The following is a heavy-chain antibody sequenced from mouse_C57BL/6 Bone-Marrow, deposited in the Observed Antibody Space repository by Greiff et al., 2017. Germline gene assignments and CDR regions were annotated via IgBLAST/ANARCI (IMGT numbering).Heavy chain of an antibody. CDR3: ARGLLLRFYAMDD. J-gene: IGHJ4*01. Sequence: QVQLQQSGAELVKPGASVKLSCKASGYTFTSYWMHWVKQRPGQGLEWIGMIHPNSGSTNYNEKFKSKATLTVDKSSSTAYMQLSSLTSEDSAVYYCARGLLLRFYAMDDWGQGTSVTVSS. CDR1: GYTFTSYW. CDR2: IHPNSGST. D-gene: IGHD1-1*01. V-gene: IGHV1-64*01.